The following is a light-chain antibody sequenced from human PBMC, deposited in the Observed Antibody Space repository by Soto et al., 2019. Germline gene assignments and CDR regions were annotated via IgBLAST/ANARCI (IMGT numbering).Light chain of an antibody. CDR1: QSITNF. CDR2: AAS. Sequence: DIRMTQSPSSLSASVGDRVTITCRASQSITNFLTWYQQKPGKAPKLLIYAASSLQSGVPSRFSGSGSGTDFTLTISSLQPEDFATYYCQQSSNTPYTFGLGTKLEI. J-gene: IGKJ2*01. V-gene: IGKV1-39*01. CDR3: QQSSNTPYT.